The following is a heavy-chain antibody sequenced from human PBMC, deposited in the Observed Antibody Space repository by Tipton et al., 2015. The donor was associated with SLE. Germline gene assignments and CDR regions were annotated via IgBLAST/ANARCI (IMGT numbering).Heavy chain of an antibody. CDR3: AKSRFRWPEGMDV. CDR1: GFTFSSSW. J-gene: IGHJ4*02. D-gene: IGHD5-24*01. CDR2: IKEDGSEK. Sequence: SLRLSCAASGFTFSSSWMNWVRLAPGKGLEWVANIKEDGSEKHYVDSVKGRVTISRDNAKKSVYLQMNSLRVEDTALYYCAKSRFRWPEGMDVWGQGTLVTVSS. V-gene: IGHV3-7*03.